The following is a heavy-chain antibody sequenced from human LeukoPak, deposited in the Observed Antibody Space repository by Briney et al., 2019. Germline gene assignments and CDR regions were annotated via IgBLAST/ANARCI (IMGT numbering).Heavy chain of an antibody. CDR1: GYTFTGYY. J-gene: IGHJ3*02. D-gene: IGHD3-22*01. Sequence: ASVKVSCKASGYTFTGYYMHWVRQAPGQGLEWMGWINPNTGGTNYAQKFQGRVTMTRDTSISTAYMDLSRLRSDDTAVYYCARAPTYYYDSSGYYFGGAFDIWGQGTMVTVSS. CDR3: ARAPTYYYDSSGYYFGGAFDI. CDR2: INPNTGGT. V-gene: IGHV1-2*02.